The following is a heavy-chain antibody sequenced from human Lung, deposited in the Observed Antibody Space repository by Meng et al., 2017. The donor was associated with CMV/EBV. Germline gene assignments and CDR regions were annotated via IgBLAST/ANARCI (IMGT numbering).Heavy chain of an antibody. D-gene: IGHD3-10*01. J-gene: IGHJ1*01. Sequence: VQLLEPGPALVKPSETRSLPSAVSGDSITNHNWWAWVRQPPGKGLEWIGEIPHRGSSAYNPSLKSRVSMSIDRSKNQFSLKLTSVTAADTAVYHCLRRSGGSVWGQGTLVTVSS. CDR3: LRRSGGSV. CDR2: IPHRGSS. CDR1: GDSITNHNW. V-gene: IGHV4-4*02.